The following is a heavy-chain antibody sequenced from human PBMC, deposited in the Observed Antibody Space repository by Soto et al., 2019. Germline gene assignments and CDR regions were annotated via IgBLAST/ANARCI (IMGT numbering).Heavy chain of an antibody. Sequence: ASVKVSCKASGYTFTSYGISWVRQAPGQGLEWMGWISAYNGNTNYAQKLQGRVTMTTGTSTSTAYMELRSLRSDDTAVYYCARDGVHCSGGSCYDYWGQGTLVTVSS. CDR3: ARDGVHCSGGSCYDY. V-gene: IGHV1-18*01. D-gene: IGHD2-15*01. CDR2: ISAYNGNT. J-gene: IGHJ4*02. CDR1: GYTFTSYG.